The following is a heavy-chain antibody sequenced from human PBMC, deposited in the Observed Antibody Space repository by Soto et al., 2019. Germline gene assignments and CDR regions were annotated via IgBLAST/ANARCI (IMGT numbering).Heavy chain of an antibody. V-gene: IGHV4-30-4*01. CDR1: GASVTSGDYY. D-gene: IGHD3-3*01. CDR3: ARGGLYDLWSGLFD. Sequence: QAQLQESGPGLVRPSQTLSLSCSVSGASVTSGDYYWNWIRRTPGPGLEWLGYMHDSANTSYNPSLKSRVTISRDTSKNQFSLKLTSVSAADTAVYFGARGGLYDLWSGLFDWGQGIRVTVSS. J-gene: IGHJ4*02. CDR2: MHDSANT.